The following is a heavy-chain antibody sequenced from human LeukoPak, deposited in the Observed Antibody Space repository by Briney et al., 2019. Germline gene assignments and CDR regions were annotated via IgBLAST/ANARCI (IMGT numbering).Heavy chain of an antibody. CDR1: GGSISSYY. Sequence: SETLSLTCTVSGGSISSYYWNWIRQPPGKGLEWIGFIYYSGSTNNGSTKYNPFLESRVTISVDMSKKQLSLELSSVTAADTAVYYCARGSRSSSSGHFYYHYYMDVWGKGTTVTVSS. CDR3: ARGSRSSSSGHFYYHYYMDV. D-gene: IGHD6-6*01. CDR2: IYYSGST. J-gene: IGHJ6*03. V-gene: IGHV4-59*01.